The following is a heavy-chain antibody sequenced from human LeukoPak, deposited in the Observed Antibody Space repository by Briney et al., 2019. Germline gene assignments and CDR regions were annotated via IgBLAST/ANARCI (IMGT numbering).Heavy chain of an antibody. J-gene: IGHJ6*02. CDR3: ARDRAMIVGYYGMDV. CDR2: IYNSGTT. Sequence: ASETLSLTCAVSGGSIRNSSFYWGWIRQPPGKGLEWIASIYNSGTTYYNPSIKSRVTISVDTSKNQSSLKLSSVTAADTAVYYCARDRAMIVGYYGMDVWGQGTTVTVSS. CDR1: GGSIRNSSFY. V-gene: IGHV4-39*07. D-gene: IGHD3-22*01.